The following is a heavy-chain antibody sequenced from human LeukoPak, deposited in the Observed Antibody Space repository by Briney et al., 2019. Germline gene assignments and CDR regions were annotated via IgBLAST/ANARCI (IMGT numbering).Heavy chain of an antibody. J-gene: IGHJ4*02. Sequence: SETLSLTCTVSGGSISSYYWSWIRQPPGKGLEWIGYIYYSGSTNYNPSLKSRVTISVDTSKNQFSLKLSSVTAADTAVYYCARHGKGIVVVPAAYFDYWGQGTLVTVSS. CDR2: IYYSGST. V-gene: IGHV4-59*08. CDR3: ARHGKGIVVVPAAYFDY. CDR1: GGSISSYY. D-gene: IGHD2-2*01.